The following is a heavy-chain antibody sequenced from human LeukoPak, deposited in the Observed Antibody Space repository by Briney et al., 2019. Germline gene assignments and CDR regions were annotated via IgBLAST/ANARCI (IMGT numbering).Heavy chain of an antibody. D-gene: IGHD5-18*01. V-gene: IGHV3-11*04. J-gene: IGHJ4*02. CDR3: ARVGDVDTAMFDY. CDR2: ISSSGSTI. Sequence: PGGSLRLSCAASGFTFSDYYMSWIRQAPGKGLEWVSYISSSGSTIYYADSVKGRFTISRGNAKNSLYLQMNSLRAEDTAVYYCARVGDVDTAMFDYWGQGTLVTVSS. CDR1: GFTFSDYY.